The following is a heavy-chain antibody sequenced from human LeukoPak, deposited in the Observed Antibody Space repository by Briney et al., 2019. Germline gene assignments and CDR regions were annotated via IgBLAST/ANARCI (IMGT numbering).Heavy chain of an antibody. CDR3: ARAPSEIGGYYPEYFRH. V-gene: IGHV3-74*01. Sequence: GSLRLSCAASGLTFSTYWMHWVRQAPGKGLVWVSRIKSDGSTNYADSVKGRFTISRDNAKNTVSLQMNSLRPEHTGVYYCARAPSEIGGYYPEYFRHWGQGTLVTVSS. CDR2: IKSDGST. CDR1: GLTFSTYW. J-gene: IGHJ1*01. D-gene: IGHD3-22*01.